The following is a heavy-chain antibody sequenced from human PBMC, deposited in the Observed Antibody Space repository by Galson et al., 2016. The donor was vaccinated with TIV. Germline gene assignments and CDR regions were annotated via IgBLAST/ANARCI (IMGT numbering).Heavy chain of an antibody. CDR2: IIPLFRKA. J-gene: IGHJ6*03. D-gene: IGHD4-23*01. V-gene: IGHV1-69*05. Sequence: SVKVSCKASGDTFRAYAVSWVRQAPGQGLEWMGGIIPLFRKADYAQKFQDRLTISTDELTSTAYMELTSLRSDDTAVYYCARDMSTVVTIDRFYYLMDVWGKGTTVTVSS. CDR3: ARDMSTVVTIDRFYYLMDV. CDR1: GDTFRAYA.